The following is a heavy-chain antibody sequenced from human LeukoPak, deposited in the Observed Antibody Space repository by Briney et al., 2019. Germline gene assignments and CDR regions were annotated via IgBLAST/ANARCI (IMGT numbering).Heavy chain of an antibody. CDR1: GGSLSGYY. J-gene: IGHJ4*02. CDR2: INHSGRT. V-gene: IGHV4-34*01. D-gene: IGHD2-2*01. Sequence: KASETLSLTCAVYGGSLSGYYWSWISQPPGKGLEWIGEINHSGRTKYNPSLKRRVNISVDTTKKQFSLKQSSVTAADTSVYYCAIGDCSITSCYRAAHYWGQGTLVTVSS. CDR3: AIGDCSITSCYRAAHY.